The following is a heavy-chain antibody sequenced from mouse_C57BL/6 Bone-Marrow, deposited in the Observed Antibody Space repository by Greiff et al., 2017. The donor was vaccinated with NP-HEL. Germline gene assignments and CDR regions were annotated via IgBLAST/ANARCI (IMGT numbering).Heavy chain of an antibody. D-gene: IGHD2-1*01. V-gene: IGHV5-4*03. CDR1: GFTFSSYA. CDR3: ARGEDRMWCNFYWYFDV. Sequence: VKLVESGGGLVKPGGSLKLSCAASGFTFSSYAMSWVRQTPEKRLEWVATISDGGSYTYYPDNVKGRFTISRDNAKNNLYLQMSQLKAEDTAMYYCARGEDRMWCNFYWYFDVWGTGTTVTVSS. J-gene: IGHJ1*03. CDR2: ISDGGSYT.